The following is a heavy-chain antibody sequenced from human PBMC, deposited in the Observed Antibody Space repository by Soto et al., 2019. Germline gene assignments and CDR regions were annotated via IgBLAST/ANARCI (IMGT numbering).Heavy chain of an antibody. CDR2: ISGSGDNT. V-gene: IGHV3-23*01. D-gene: IGHD4-17*01. J-gene: IGHJ4*02. Sequence: EVQVLESGGGLVQPGGSLRLSCAASGFTFSNYAMSWVRQAPGKGLEWVSTISGSGDNTDYVDSVKGRFTISRDNSKNTLHLQMNSMRAEDTAVYYCEKDPVTVTPYFDYWGQGTLVTVST. CDR3: EKDPVTVTPYFDY. CDR1: GFTFSNYA.